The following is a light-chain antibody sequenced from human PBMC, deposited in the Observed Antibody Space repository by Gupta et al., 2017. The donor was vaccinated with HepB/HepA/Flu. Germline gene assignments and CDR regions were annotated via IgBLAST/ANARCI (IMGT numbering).Light chain of an antibody. CDR2: GAS. Sequence: EIVMTQSPATLSVSSGERATLSCRASQSVSNNLAWYQQKPGQALRLLVYGASTRATGIPARFSGIGSGTEFTLTISSLQSEDFAVYCCQQYNIWPLTFGGGTKVEIK. CDR1: QSVSNN. V-gene: IGKV3-15*01. CDR3: QQYNIWPLT. J-gene: IGKJ4*01.